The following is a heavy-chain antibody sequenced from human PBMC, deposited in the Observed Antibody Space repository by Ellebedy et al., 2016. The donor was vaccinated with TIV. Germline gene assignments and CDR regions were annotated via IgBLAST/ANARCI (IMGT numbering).Heavy chain of an antibody. D-gene: IGHD2-21*01. CDR1: GFTFSTYW. Sequence: GGSLRLXXAASGFTFSTYWMHWVRQPPGKGLEWVANIKQGGSVKYYVDSVKGRFTISRDNAKNSLYLQMNTLRPEDTAVYYCAREVGGGGAYWGQGTLVTVSS. CDR2: IKQGGSVK. CDR3: AREVGGGGAY. V-gene: IGHV3-7*01. J-gene: IGHJ4*02.